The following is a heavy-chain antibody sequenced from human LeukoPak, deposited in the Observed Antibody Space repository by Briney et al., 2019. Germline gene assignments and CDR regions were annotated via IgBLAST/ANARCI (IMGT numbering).Heavy chain of an antibody. CDR3: ARVFTDGDYVPSILDY. V-gene: IGHV4-59*01. J-gene: IGHJ4*02. D-gene: IGHD4-17*01. CDR2: IYYSGST. Sequence: SETLSHTCTVSGGSISSYYWSWIRQPPGKGLEWIGYIYYSGSTNYNPSLKSRVTISVDTSKNQFSLKLSSVTAADTAVYYCARVFTDGDYVPSILDYWGQGTLVTVSS. CDR1: GGSISSYY.